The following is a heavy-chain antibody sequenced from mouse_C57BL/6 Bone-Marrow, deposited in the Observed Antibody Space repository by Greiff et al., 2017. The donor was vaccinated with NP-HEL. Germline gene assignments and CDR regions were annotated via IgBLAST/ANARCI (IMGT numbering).Heavy chain of an antibody. J-gene: IGHJ2*01. CDR2: IWSGGST. D-gene: IGHD2-2*01. CDR1: GFSLTSYG. Sequence: VKVVESGPGLVQPSQSLSITCTVSGFSLTSYGVHWVRQSPGKGLEWLGVIWSGGSTDYNAAFISRLSISKDNSKSQVFFKMNSLQADDTAIYYCARKRVKGYFDYWGQGTTLTVSS. V-gene: IGHV2-2*01. CDR3: ARKRVKGYFDY.